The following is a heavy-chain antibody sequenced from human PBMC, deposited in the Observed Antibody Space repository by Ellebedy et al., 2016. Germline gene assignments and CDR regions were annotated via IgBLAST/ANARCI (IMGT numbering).Heavy chain of an antibody. J-gene: IGHJ4*02. CDR1: GFTFSSYA. V-gene: IGHV3-23*01. Sequence: GESLKISXAASGFTFSSYAMTWVRQAPGKGLEWVSSISGSDGRTYYADSVKGRFTISRDNSKNTLFLQMNSLRAEDTAVYYCAKDGHGANAGDHWGQGTLVTVSS. CDR2: ISGSDGRT. CDR3: AKDGHGANAGDH. D-gene: IGHD4/OR15-4a*01.